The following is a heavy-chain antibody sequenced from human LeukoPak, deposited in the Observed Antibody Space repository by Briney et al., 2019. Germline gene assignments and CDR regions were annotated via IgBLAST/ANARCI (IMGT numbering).Heavy chain of an antibody. D-gene: IGHD1-26*01. V-gene: IGHV3-48*04. CDR3: ARDRGGSYSAIDY. CDR1: GFTFSSYA. CDR2: ISSSSSTI. J-gene: IGHJ4*02. Sequence: PGGSLRLSCAASGFTFSSYAMSWVRQAPGKGLEWVSFISSSSSTIYYADSVKGRFTISRDNAKNSLYLQMNSLRAEDTAVYYYARDRGGSYSAIDYWGQGTLVTVSS.